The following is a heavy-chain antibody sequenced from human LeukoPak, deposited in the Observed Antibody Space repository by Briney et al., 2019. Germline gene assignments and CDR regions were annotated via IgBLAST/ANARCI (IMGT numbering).Heavy chain of an antibody. D-gene: IGHD2-2*01. CDR3: AKGIAGSRSSSSPDY. Sequence: PGGSLRLSCAASGFTFSNYAMSWVRQAPGKGLEWVSAISGSDGSTNFADSVRGRFTISRDNSKNTLYLQIDSLRAEDTAIYYCAKGIAGSRSSSSPDYWGQGTLATVSS. V-gene: IGHV3-23*01. CDR1: GFTFSNYA. J-gene: IGHJ4*02. CDR2: ISGSDGST.